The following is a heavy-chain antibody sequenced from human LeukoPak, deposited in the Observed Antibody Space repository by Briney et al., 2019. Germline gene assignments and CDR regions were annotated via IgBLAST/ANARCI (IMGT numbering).Heavy chain of an antibody. CDR3: AKVMARGVTSSPDY. D-gene: IGHD3-10*01. Sequence: GGSLRLSCAASGFTFSNHGIHWVRQAPGKGLEWVAFIRYDGNNKYHADSVKGRFTNSRDNSKNTLYLQMNSLRAEDTAVYYCAKVMARGVTSSPDYWGQGTLVTVSS. CDR1: GFTFSNHG. V-gene: IGHV3-30*02. J-gene: IGHJ4*02. CDR2: IRYDGNNK.